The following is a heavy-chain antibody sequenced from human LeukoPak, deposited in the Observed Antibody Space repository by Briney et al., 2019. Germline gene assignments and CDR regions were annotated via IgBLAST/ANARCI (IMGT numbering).Heavy chain of an antibody. V-gene: IGHV3-23*01. J-gene: IGHJ3*02. Sequence: GGSLRLSCAASGFTFSSYAMSWVRQAPGKGLEWVSAISGSGGSTYYADSVKGRFTISRDNSKNMLYLQMNNLRAEDTAVYYCARGSRGLLRSAFDIWGQGTMVTVSS. CDR2: ISGSGGST. CDR1: GFTFSSYA. CDR3: ARGSRGLLRSAFDI. D-gene: IGHD1-26*01.